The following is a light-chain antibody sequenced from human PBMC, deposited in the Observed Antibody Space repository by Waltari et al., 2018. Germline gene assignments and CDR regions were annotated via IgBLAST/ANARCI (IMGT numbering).Light chain of an antibody. CDR3: QQYNSYWT. CDR1: QSIRSW. Sequence: DIQMTQPPSTLSASVGDRVTITCRASQSIRSWLAWYQQKPGKAPKLLIYKASTLEGGVPSRFSGSGSGTEFTLTISSLQPDDFATYYCQQYNSYWTFGQGTKVEIK. V-gene: IGKV1-5*03. CDR2: KAS. J-gene: IGKJ1*01.